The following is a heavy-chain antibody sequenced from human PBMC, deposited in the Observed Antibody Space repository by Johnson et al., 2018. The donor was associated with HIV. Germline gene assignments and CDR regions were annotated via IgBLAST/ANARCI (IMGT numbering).Heavy chain of an antibody. CDR1: GFSFSGYW. D-gene: IGHD1-26*01. CDR2: INSDGSAT. Sequence: QPGGSLRLSCAASGFSFSGYWMHWVRQAPGKGLVWFSRINSDGSATDYADSVKGRFTVSRDNTKNTLYVQMNSLRGEDTAVDYCGRGGGDYYRDGLDLWGQGTVVTVSS. J-gene: IGHJ3*01. V-gene: IGHV3-74*01. CDR3: GRGGGDYYRDGLDL.